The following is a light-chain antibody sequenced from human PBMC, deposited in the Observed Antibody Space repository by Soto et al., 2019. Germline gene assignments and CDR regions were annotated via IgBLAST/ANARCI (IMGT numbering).Light chain of an antibody. J-gene: IGLJ2*01. CDR3: SSYAGNTNSV. V-gene: IGLV2-8*01. CDR1: SSDVAGYNY. CDR2: EVS. Sequence: QSVLTQPPSASGSPGQSVTISCTGTSSDVAGYNYVSWYQQHPGKAPKLMIYEVSKRPSGVPDRFSGSKSGNTASLTVSGLQAEDEADYYCSSYAGNTNSVFGGGTKLTVL.